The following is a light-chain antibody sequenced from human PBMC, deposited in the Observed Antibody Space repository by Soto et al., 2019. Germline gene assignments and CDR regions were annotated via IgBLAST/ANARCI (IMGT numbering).Light chain of an antibody. CDR1: SDDIGTYEY. Sequence: QSALTQPASVSGSPGQSITISCTGSSDDIGTYEYISWYQQHPGKAPKLMIYEGSKRPSGVSNRFSGSKSGNTASLTISGLQAEDEADYYCCSYAGSSTPHVVFGGGTKLTVL. J-gene: IGLJ2*01. CDR3: CSYAGSSTPHVV. CDR2: EGS. V-gene: IGLV2-23*01.